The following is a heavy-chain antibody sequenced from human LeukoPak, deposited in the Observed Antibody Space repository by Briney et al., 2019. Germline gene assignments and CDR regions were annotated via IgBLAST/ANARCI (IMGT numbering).Heavy chain of an antibody. D-gene: IGHD2-8*02. CDR2: ITQDGSEK. CDR3: ARTWSPHYYYYGMDV. V-gene: IGHV3-7*01. Sequence: GGSLRLSCAASGFTFSSYWMSWVRQAPGKGLEWVANITQDGSEKYYVDSVKGRFTISRDNAKNSLYLQMNSLRAEDTAVYYCARTWSPHYYYYGMDVWGQGTTVTVSS. J-gene: IGHJ6*02. CDR1: GFTFSSYW.